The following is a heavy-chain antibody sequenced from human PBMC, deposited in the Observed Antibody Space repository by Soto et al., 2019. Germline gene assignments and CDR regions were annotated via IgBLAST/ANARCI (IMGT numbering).Heavy chain of an antibody. D-gene: IGHD5-12*01. V-gene: IGHV1-69*06. CDR1: GSTFNNFA. CDR2: IVVISNTA. J-gene: IGHJ4*02. CDR3: ARAIKRREVHSYFDY. Sequence: QVVLLQSGAEVKEPGSSVRVSCEVSGSTFNNFAFSWVRQAPGHGPEWMGGIVVISNTADYSQRFQGRVTISAGTSTNTLYMELGRLTFEDTAVYSCARAIKRREVHSYFDYWGQGTMVTVSS.